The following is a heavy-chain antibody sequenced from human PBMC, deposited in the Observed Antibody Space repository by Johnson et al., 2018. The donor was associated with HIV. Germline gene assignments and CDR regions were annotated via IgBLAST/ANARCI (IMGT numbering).Heavy chain of an antibody. V-gene: IGHV3-30*03. Sequence: VQLVESGGGVVQPGRSLRLSCAASGFTFSSYGMHWVRQAPGKGLEWVAVISYDGSNKYYADSVKGRFTISRDNAKNSLYLQMNSLKTEDTALYYCNTGRVDGGGSYYNAFDIWGQGTMVTVSS. CDR3: NTGRVDGGGSYYNAFDI. J-gene: IGHJ3*02. D-gene: IGHD1-26*01. CDR2: ISYDGSNK. CDR1: GFTFSSYG.